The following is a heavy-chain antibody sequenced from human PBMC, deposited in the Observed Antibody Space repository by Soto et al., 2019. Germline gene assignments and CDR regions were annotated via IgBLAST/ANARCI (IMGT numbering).Heavy chain of an antibody. CDR3: ARGSSSSLGLRFWDYYYYYYMDV. J-gene: IGHJ6*03. Sequence: ASVKVSCKASGYTFTSYDINWVRQATGQGLEWMGWMNPNSGNTGYAQKFQGRVTMTRNTSISTAYMELSSLRSEDTAVYYCARGSSSSLGLRFWDYYYYYYMDVWGKGTTVTVSS. CDR2: MNPNSGNT. CDR1: GYTFTSYD. D-gene: IGHD3-3*01. V-gene: IGHV1-8*01.